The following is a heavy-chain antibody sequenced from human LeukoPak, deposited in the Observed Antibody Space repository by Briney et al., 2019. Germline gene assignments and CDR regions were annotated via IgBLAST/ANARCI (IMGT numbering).Heavy chain of an antibody. CDR1: GGSISSYY. D-gene: IGHD5-18*01. CDR2: IYTSGST. CDR3: ARDTAMVTARRRFAFDI. V-gene: IGHV4-4*07. Sequence: PSETLSLTCTVSGGSISSYYWSWIRQPAGKGLDWIGRIYTSGSTNYNPSLKSRVTMSVDTSKNQFSLKLSSVTAADTAVYYCARDTAMVTARRRFAFDIWGQGTMVTVSS. J-gene: IGHJ3*02.